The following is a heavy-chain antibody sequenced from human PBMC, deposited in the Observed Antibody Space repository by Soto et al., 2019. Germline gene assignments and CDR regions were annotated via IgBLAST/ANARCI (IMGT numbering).Heavy chain of an antibody. CDR2: ISYDGSNK. CDR1: GFTFSSYG. Sequence: PGGSLRLSCAASGFTFSSYGMHWVRQAPGKGLEWVAVISYDGSNKYYADSVKGRFTISRDNSKNTLYLQMNSLRAEDTAVYYCAKSYYDILTGSGDGPLEYWGQGTLVTVSS. V-gene: IGHV3-30*18. J-gene: IGHJ4*02. CDR3: AKSYYDILTGSGDGPLEY. D-gene: IGHD3-9*01.